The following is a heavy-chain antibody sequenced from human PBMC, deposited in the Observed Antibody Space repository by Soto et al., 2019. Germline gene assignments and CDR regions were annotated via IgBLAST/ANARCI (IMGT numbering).Heavy chain of an antibody. CDR3: AKGKYSSSSTFDC. D-gene: IGHD6-6*01. Sequence: QVQLVESGGGVVQPGRSLRLSCATSGFTFSSYGMHWVRQAPGKGLEWVAGMSHDGSNKNHADSVKGRLTISRDNSKNTRYLQMNSLRPEDTAVYYCAKGKYSSSSTFDCWGQGTLVTVSS. CDR2: MSHDGSNK. J-gene: IGHJ4*02. CDR1: GFTFSSYG. V-gene: IGHV3-30*18.